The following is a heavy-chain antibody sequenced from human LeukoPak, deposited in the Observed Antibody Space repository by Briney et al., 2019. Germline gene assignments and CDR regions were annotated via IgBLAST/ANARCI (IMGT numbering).Heavy chain of an antibody. CDR3: AREGYTSSWYSGYYYFDY. CDR2: INTSGST. CDR1: GGSISSGSYF. V-gene: IGHV4-61*02. D-gene: IGHD6-13*01. J-gene: IGHJ4*02. Sequence: SETLSLTCTVSGGSISSGSYFWTSIRQPAGKGLEWIGRINTSGSTNYNPSLKSRVTISVDTSKNQFSLKLSSVTAADTAVFYCAREGYTSSWYSGYYYFDYWGQGTLVTVSS.